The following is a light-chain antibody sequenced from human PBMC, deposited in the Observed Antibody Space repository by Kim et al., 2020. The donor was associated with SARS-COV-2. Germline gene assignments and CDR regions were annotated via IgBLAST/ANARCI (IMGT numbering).Light chain of an antibody. Sequence: SASVGDRVTIASRASQDISNYLAWYQQKPGKVPKLLIYAASTWQLGVPSRFSGTGSGTDFTLIINSLQPEDVATYYCQKYYSDPSFGQGTKVDIK. CDR2: AAS. CDR3: QKYYSDPS. CDR1: QDISNY. V-gene: IGKV1-27*01. J-gene: IGKJ1*01.